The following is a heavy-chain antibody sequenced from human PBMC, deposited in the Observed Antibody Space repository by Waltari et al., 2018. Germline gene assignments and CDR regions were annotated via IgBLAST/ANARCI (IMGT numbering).Heavy chain of an antibody. D-gene: IGHD3-10*01. J-gene: IGHJ6*03. V-gene: IGHV4-39*01. CDR3: ASLYGSGSYLDYYYYYYMDV. Sequence: QLQLQESGPGLVKPSETLSLTCTVSGGSISSSSYYWGWIRQPPGKGLEWIGSIYYSGSTYYNPPLKSRVTISVDTSKNQFSLKLSSVTAADTAVYYCASLYGSGSYLDYYYYYYMDVWGKGTTVTVSS. CDR2: IYYSGST. CDR1: GGSISSSSYY.